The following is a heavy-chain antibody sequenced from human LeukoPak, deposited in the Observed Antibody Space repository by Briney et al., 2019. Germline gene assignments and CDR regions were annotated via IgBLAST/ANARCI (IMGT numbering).Heavy chain of an antibody. CDR1: GESFSEYY. CDR2: INHVGSA. Sequence: PSETLSLTCAVYGESFSEYYWMWIRQPAGKGLEWLGEINHVGSANYNPSLKSRVAISVDTSKNQFFLKLNSVTAAGTAVYYCARGPPPGATAYGVVDSWGQGTLVTVSS. CDR3: ARGPPPGATAYGVVDS. D-gene: IGHD3-16*01. J-gene: IGHJ5*01. V-gene: IGHV4-34*01.